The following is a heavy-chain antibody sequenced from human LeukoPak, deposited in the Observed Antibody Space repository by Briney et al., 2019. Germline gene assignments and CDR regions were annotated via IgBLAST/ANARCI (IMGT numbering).Heavy chain of an antibody. CDR1: GFIFKKYW. V-gene: IGHV3-7*01. D-gene: IGHD5-24*01. Sequence: GGSLRLSCAASGFIFKKYWMNWVRQVPGKGLECLANIKEDGSETYYADSVKGRFTISRDNPKNLLFLQINSLRVEDTAVYYCARETPRRGETRDGYRWGQGAVVTVSS. CDR3: ARETPRRGETRDGYR. CDR2: IKEDGSET. J-gene: IGHJ4*02.